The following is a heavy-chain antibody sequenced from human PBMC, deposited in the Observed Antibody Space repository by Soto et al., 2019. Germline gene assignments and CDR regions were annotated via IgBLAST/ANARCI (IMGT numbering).Heavy chain of an antibody. V-gene: IGHV3-21*01. CDR1: GFTFSSYS. CDR2: ISSSSSYI. D-gene: IGHD2-2*01. Sequence: EVQLVESGGGLVKPGGSLRLSCAASGFTFSSYSMNWVRQAPGKGLEWVSSISSSSSYIYYADSVKGRFTISRDNAKNSVYLQMNSLRAEDTAVYYCARGGDCSSTSCYYFDYWGQGTLVTVSS. CDR3: ARGGDCSSTSCYYFDY. J-gene: IGHJ4*02.